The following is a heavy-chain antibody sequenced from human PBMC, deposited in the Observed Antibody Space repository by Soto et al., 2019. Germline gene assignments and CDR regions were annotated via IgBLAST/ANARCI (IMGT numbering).Heavy chain of an antibody. D-gene: IGHD3-10*01. CDR3: AAPYGSGSYYNGFDY. J-gene: IGHJ4*02. Sequence: QVQLVQSGAEVKKPGSSVKVSYKASGATSSSYAISWVRQAPGHGLEWMGGIIPIFGTANYAQKFQGRVTITADESTSSAYMELSSLRSEDTAVYYCAAPYGSGSYYNGFDYWGQGTLVTVSS. CDR2: IIPIFGTA. V-gene: IGHV1-69*12. CDR1: GATSSSYA.